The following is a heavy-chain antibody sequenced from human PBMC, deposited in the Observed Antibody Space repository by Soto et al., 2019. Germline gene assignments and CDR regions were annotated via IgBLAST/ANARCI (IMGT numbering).Heavy chain of an antibody. J-gene: IGHJ6*03. Sequence: QVQLVQSGAEVKKPGASVKVSCKASGYTFTSYYMHWVRQAPGQGLEWMGIINPSGGSTSYAQKFQGRVTMTRDTSTSTVYMELSSLRSEDTAVYYCASGPNCSSTSCYEYGHYYYYYMDVWGKGTTVTASS. D-gene: IGHD2-2*01. CDR3: ASGPNCSSTSCYEYGHYYYYYMDV. CDR2: INPSGGST. CDR1: GYTFTSYY. V-gene: IGHV1-46*03.